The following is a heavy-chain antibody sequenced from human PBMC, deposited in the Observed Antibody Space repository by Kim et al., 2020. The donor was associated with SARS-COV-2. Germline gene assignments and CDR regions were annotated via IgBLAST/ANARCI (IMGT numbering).Heavy chain of an antibody. V-gene: IGHV3-48*04. CDR3: ASTKLPN. Sequence: SVRTTIYYAESVKGRVTITVSNARNSLYLQMSSLRAEETAVYYCASTKLPNWGQGTQVTVSS. J-gene: IGHJ4*02. CDR2: SVRTTI. D-gene: IGHD2-15*01.